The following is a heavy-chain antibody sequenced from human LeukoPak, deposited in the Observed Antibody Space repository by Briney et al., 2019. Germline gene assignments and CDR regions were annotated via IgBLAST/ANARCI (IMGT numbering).Heavy chain of an antibody. CDR3: ARGGDCYYETHCVFDY. Sequence: GGSLRLSCTASGFTFSSSGMSWVRQAPGKGLEWVSSISSSGGTTENEASVGGRFTISRENFKNTVYLQMNSLRAEDTAIYYCARGGDCYYETHCVFDYWGRGALVTVSS. V-gene: IGHV3-23*01. J-gene: IGHJ4*02. CDR1: GFTFSSSG. D-gene: IGHD2-21*02. CDR2: ISSSGGTT.